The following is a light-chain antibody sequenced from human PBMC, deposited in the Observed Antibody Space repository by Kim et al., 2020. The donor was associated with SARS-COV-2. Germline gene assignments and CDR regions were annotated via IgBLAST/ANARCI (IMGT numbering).Light chain of an antibody. V-gene: IGKV1-6*01. CDR1: QGIRHD. Sequence: AIQMTQSPSSLSASVGDRVTITCRASQGIRHDVGWYQQKPGRAPRLLIYAASSCQSWVPSRFSGSGSGADFTLTISSLQPADVATYYCLQDYNYPPWAFGQGTKVDIK. CDR2: AAS. CDR3: LQDYNYPPWA. J-gene: IGKJ1*01.